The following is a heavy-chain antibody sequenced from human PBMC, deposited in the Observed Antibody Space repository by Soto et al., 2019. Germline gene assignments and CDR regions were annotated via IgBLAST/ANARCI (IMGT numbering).Heavy chain of an antibody. CDR3: ARESSSFVDY. Sequence: QVQLVESGGGLVKPGGSLRLSCAASGFTFSDYYMRWISQAPGKGLEWISYISSSSSYINYADSVKGRFTISRDNAKNSLYLQMNSLRAEDTAVYYCARESSSFVDYWGQGTLVTVSS. CDR1: GFTFSDYY. V-gene: IGHV3-11*05. D-gene: IGHD6-13*01. J-gene: IGHJ4*02. CDR2: ISSSSSYI.